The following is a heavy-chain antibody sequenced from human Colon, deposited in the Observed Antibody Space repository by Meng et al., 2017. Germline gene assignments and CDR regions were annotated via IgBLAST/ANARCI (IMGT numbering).Heavy chain of an antibody. V-gene: IGHV3-30*04. Sequence: SLKISWASSGFTFSSYAMHWVRQAPGKGLELGAVIPYDGSNKYYPDSGKGRFTITRDNSTNTLYLQMNSLRAEDTAGYYCARAPGGVWLRLYYYYYYGMDVWGQGTTVTVSS. D-gene: IGHD5-12*01. CDR1: GFTFSSYA. CDR3: ARAPGGVWLRLYYYYYYGMDV. CDR2: IPYDGSNK. J-gene: IGHJ6*02.